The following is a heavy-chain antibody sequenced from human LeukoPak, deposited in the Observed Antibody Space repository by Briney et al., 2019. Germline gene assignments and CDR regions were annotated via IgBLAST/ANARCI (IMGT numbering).Heavy chain of an antibody. D-gene: IGHD5-18*01. CDR3: ARVWGYSYGYLDY. Sequence: SETLSLTCTVSGGSISSSNYYWGWIRQPPGKGLEWIGSIYYSGSTYYNPSLKSRVTIFVDTSKNQFSLNLRSVTAADTAVYYCARVWGYSYGYLDYWGQGTLVTVSS. V-gene: IGHV4-39*01. CDR1: GGSISSSNYY. J-gene: IGHJ4*02. CDR2: IYYSGST.